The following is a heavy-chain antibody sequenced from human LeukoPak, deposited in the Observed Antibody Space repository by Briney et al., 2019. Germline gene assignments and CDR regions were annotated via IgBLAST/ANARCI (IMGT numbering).Heavy chain of an antibody. Sequence: PSETLSLTCTVSGGSISSYYWSWIRQPAGKGLEWIGRIYTSGSTNYNPSLRSRVTIAVDTSKNQVSLKLSSVTAADTAIYYCARIPTDTTMGRRAFDVWGQGTMVTVSS. CDR3: ARIPTDTTMGRRAFDV. D-gene: IGHD5-18*01. CDR1: GGSISSYY. J-gene: IGHJ3*01. CDR2: IYTSGST. V-gene: IGHV4-4*07.